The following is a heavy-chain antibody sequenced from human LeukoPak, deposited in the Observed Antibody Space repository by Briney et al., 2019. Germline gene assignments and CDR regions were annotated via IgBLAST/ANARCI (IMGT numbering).Heavy chain of an antibody. D-gene: IGHD3-9*01. CDR3: ATDWRLDYDILTGYAFDI. CDR2: ISAYNGNT. CDR1: GYTFTSYG. V-gene: IGHV1-18*01. J-gene: IGHJ3*02. Sequence: ASVKVSCKASGYTFTSYGISWVRQAPGQGLEWMGWISAYNGNTNYAQKLQGRVTMTTDTSTSTAYMELRSLRSDDTAVYYCATDWRLDYDILTGYAFDIWGQGTMVTVSS.